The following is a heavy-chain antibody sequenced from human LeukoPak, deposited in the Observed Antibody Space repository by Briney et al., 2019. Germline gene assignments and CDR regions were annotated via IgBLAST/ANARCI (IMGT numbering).Heavy chain of an antibody. CDR3: ARERDGYNNYFDY. CDR2: INHSGST. V-gene: IGHV4-34*01. D-gene: IGHD5-12*01. Sequence: SETLSLTCAVYGGSFSGYYWSWIRQPPGKGLEWIGEINHSGSTNYNPSLKSRVTISVDTSKNQFSLKLSSVTAADTAVYYCARERDGYNNYFDYWGQGTLVTVSS. CDR1: GGSFSGYY. J-gene: IGHJ4*02.